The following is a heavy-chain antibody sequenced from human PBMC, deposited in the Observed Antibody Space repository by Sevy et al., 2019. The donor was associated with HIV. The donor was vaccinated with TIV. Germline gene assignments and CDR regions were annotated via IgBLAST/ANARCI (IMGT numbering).Heavy chain of an antibody. CDR3: ATSRRDDYNYFFDY. Sequence: GGSLRLSCVASGITFSRYEMNWVRQAPGKGLQWISYISTGGGNIYYSDSMKGRFSISRDNAKNSVHLQMNSLRAEDTALYYCATSRRDDYNYFFDYWGQGTLVTVSS. D-gene: IGHD4-4*01. V-gene: IGHV3-48*03. CDR2: ISTGGGNI. J-gene: IGHJ4*02. CDR1: GITFSRYE.